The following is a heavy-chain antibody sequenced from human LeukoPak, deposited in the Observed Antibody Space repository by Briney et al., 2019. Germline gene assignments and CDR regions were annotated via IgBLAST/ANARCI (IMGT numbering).Heavy chain of an antibody. J-gene: IGHJ6*02. CDR1: GFTFDDYA. Sequence: GGSLRLSCAASGFTFDDYAMHWVRQAPGKGLEWVSGISWNSGSIGYADSVKGRFTISRDNAKNSLYLQTNSLRAEDTALYYCAKDHGIYYDSSGYYPRTYYYGMDVWGQGTTVTVSS. CDR3: AKDHGIYYDSSGYYPRTYYYGMDV. D-gene: IGHD3-22*01. V-gene: IGHV3-9*01. CDR2: ISWNSGSI.